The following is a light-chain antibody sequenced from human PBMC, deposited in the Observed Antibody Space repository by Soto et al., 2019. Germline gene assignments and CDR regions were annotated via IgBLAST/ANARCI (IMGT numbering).Light chain of an antibody. CDR1: SSDVGGYNY. J-gene: IGLJ2*01. Sequence: QSALTQPASVSGSPGQSITISCTGTSSDVGGYNYVSGYQQHPGKAPKLMIYDVSNRPSGVSNRFSGSKSGNKASLTISGLQPEDEADYYCSSYTSRSTLGFGEGTKLTVL. CDR3: SSYTSRSTLG. V-gene: IGLV2-14*01. CDR2: DVS.